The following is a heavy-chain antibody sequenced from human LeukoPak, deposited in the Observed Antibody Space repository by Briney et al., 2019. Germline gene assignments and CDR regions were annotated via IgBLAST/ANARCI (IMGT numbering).Heavy chain of an antibody. V-gene: IGHV1-2*02. D-gene: IGHD6-13*01. J-gene: IGHJ4*02. CDR3: ARDMDSSSWNFDY. Sequence: ASVKVSCKASGYTFTGYYMHWVRQASGQGLEWMGWINPNSGGTNYAQKFQGRVTMTRDTSISTACMELSRLRSDDTAVYYCARDMDSSSWNFDYWGQGTLVTVSS. CDR1: GYTFTGYY. CDR2: INPNSGGT.